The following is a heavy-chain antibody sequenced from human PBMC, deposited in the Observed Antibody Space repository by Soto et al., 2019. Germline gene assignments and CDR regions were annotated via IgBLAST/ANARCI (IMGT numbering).Heavy chain of an antibody. V-gene: IGHV3-7*03. CDR2: MKQDGSEK. D-gene: IGHD1-1*01. CDR3: ASTPNLGLNAFDN. CDR1: GFTFSSYW. J-gene: IGHJ3*02. Sequence: GGSLRLSCAASGFTFSSYWMSWVRQAPGKGLEWVANMKQDGSEKYYVDSVKGRFTISRDNAKNSLYLQMNSLRAEDTAVYYCASTPNLGLNAFDNWGQGTMVTVSS.